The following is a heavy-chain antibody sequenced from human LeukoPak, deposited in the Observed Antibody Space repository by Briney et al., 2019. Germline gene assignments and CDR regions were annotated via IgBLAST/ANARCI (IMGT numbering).Heavy chain of an antibody. J-gene: IGHJ3*02. Sequence: SETLSLTCSVSGGSISDSSHYWGWIRQPPGKGLEWIGSMYYSGSTYNNPSLKSRVTISVDTSKNQFSLKLSSVTAADTAVYYCARDYFTRYCSGGSCYFDAFDIWGQGTMVTVSS. CDR3: ARDYFTRYCSGGSCYFDAFDI. CDR1: GGSISDSSHY. D-gene: IGHD2-15*01. V-gene: IGHV4-39*07. CDR2: MYYSGST.